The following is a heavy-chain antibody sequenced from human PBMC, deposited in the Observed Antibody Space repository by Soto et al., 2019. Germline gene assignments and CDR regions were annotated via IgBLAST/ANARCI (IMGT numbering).Heavy chain of an antibody. J-gene: IGHJ6*02. Sequence: EVQLLESGGGLVQPGGSLRLSCAASGFTFSSYAMSWVRQAPGKGLEWVSAISGSGGSTYYADSVKGRFTISRDNSKNTLYLQMSSLRAEDTAVYYCVANRGYNSCYGMDVWGQGTTVTVSS. CDR2: ISGSGGST. CDR3: VANRGYNSCYGMDV. CDR1: GFTFSSYA. V-gene: IGHV3-23*01. D-gene: IGHD3-22*01.